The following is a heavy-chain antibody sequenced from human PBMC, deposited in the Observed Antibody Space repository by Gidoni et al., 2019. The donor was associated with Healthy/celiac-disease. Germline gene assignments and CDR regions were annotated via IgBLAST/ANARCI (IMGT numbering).Heavy chain of an antibody. J-gene: IGHJ4*02. Sequence: QVQLVESGGGVVQPGRSLRLSCAASGFTFSSYGMHRVRQAPGKGLEWVAVISYDGSNKDYADSVKGRFNISRDNSKNTLYLQMNSLRAEDTAVYYCARDFNYYVSSGYAFDYWGQGTLVTVSS. V-gene: IGHV3-30*03. CDR3: ARDFNYYVSSGYAFDY. CDR1: GFTFSSYG. CDR2: ISYDGSNK. D-gene: IGHD3-22*01.